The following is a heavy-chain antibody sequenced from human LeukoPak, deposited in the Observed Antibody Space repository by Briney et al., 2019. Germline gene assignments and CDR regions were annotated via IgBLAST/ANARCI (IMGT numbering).Heavy chain of an antibody. CDR1: GGSISSYY. CDR2: IYTSGST. D-gene: IGHD2-15*01. V-gene: IGHV4-4*07. Sequence: PSETLSLTCTVSGGSISSYYWSWIRQPAGKGLEWIGRIYTSGSTNYNPSLKSRVTISVDTSKNQSSLKLSSVTAADTAVYYCARDSPPAYCRSGSCYFDYWGQGTLVTVSS. CDR3: ARDSPPAYCRSGSCYFDY. J-gene: IGHJ4*02.